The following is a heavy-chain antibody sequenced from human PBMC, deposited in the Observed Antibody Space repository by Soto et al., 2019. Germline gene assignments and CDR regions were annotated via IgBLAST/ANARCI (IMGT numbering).Heavy chain of an antibody. CDR3: ARGLIGPLVYYYYYMEV. CDR1: GGSFSGYY. D-gene: IGHD6-6*01. Sequence: QVQLQQWGAGLLKPSETLSLTCAVYGGSFSGYYWSWIRQPPGKGLEWIGEINHSGSTNYNPSLKSRVTISVDTSNDQFSLKLSSVTAADTAVYYCARGLIGPLVYYYYYMEVWGKGNTVTVSS. CDR2: INHSGST. J-gene: IGHJ6*03. V-gene: IGHV4-34*01.